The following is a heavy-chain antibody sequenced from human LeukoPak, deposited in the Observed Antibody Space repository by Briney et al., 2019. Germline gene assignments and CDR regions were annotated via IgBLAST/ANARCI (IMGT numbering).Heavy chain of an antibody. J-gene: IGHJ4*02. CDR1: GFTFSSYS. D-gene: IGHD5-24*01. Sequence: PGGSLRLSCAASGFTFSSYSMNWVRQAPGKGLEWVSSISSSSSYIYHADSVKGRFTISRDNAKNSLYLQMNSLRAEDTAVYYCARDLSVEMVPYYFDYWGQGTLVTVSS. V-gene: IGHV3-21*01. CDR2: ISSSSSYI. CDR3: ARDLSVEMVPYYFDY.